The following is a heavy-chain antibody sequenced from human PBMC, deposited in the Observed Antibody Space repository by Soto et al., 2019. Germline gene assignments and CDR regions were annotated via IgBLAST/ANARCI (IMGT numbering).Heavy chain of an antibody. Sequence: PSETLSLTCAFSGGSISSSNWWSWVRQPPGKGLEWIGEIYHSGSTNYNPSLKSRVTISVDKSKNQFSLKLSSVTAADTAVYYCARDAVEYYYDSSGYGRWYYFDYWGQGTLVTVSS. CDR1: GGSISSSNW. CDR2: IYHSGST. D-gene: IGHD3-22*01. CDR3: ARDAVEYYYDSSGYGRWYYFDY. V-gene: IGHV4-4*02. J-gene: IGHJ4*02.